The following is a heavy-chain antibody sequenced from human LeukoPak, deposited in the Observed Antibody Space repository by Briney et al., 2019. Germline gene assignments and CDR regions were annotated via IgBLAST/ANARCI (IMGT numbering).Heavy chain of an antibody. J-gene: IGHJ4*02. CDR3: ARDSRRRNIVVVPAAIPDY. CDR1: GFTFSSYA. D-gene: IGHD2-2*01. V-gene: IGHV3-23*01. Sequence: GGSLRLSCAASGFTFSSYAMSWVRQAPGKGLEWVSAISGSGGSTYYADSVKGRFTISRDNSKNTLYLQMNSLRAEDTAVYYCARDSRRRNIVVVPAAIPDYWGQGTLVTVSS. CDR2: ISGSGGST.